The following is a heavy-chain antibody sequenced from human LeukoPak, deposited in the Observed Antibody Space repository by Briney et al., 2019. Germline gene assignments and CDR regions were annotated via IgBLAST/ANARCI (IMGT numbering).Heavy chain of an antibody. CDR1: AFSVSNFW. Sequence: GGSLRLSWVDSAFSVSNFWMSWVRQAPGKGLEWVANIRQDGREIHYADSGQGRFTISRDNAKNSLYLQINSLRAEDTAVYYCARHDNTASYCLTNWGQGTLVTVSS. D-gene: IGHD2-8*02. CDR2: IRQDGREI. CDR3: ARHDNTASYCLTN. J-gene: IGHJ4*02. V-gene: IGHV3-7*01.